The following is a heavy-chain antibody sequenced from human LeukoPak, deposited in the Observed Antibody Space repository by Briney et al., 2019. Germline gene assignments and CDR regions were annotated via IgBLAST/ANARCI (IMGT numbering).Heavy chain of an antibody. Sequence: GGSLRLSCAASGFTFSSYGMHWVRQAPGKGLEWVAVIWYDGSNKYYADSVKGRFTISRDNSKNTLYLQMNSLRAEDTAVYYCARGGKNYYYYAMDVWGQGTTVTVSS. D-gene: IGHD4-23*01. V-gene: IGHV3-33*01. J-gene: IGHJ6*02. CDR2: IWYDGSNK. CDR1: GFTFSSYG. CDR3: ARGGKNYYYYAMDV.